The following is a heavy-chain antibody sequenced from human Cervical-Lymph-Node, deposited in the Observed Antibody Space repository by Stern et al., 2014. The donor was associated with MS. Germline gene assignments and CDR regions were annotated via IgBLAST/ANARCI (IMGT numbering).Heavy chain of an antibody. CDR1: GGSFTGYF. Sequence: VQLQQWGAGLLKPSETLSLTCAVYGGSFTGYFWSWIRQPPGKGLEWIGEINHRGRGNYNPSLKSRVIMSVDTSKNQFSLNLTSVAVADTAVYYCARGPPLMVISWFDPWGQGTLVTVSS. CDR3: ARGPPLMVISWFDP. V-gene: IGHV4-34*01. J-gene: IGHJ5*02. D-gene: IGHD2-21*01. CDR2: INHRGRG.